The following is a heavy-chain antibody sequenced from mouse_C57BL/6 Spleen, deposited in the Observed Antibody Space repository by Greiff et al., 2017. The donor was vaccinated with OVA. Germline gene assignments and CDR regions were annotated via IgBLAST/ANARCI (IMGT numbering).Heavy chain of an antibody. CDR3: ARSYGRRDYFDY. J-gene: IGHJ2*01. V-gene: IGHV1-54*01. CDR2: INPGSGGT. CDR1: GYAFTNYL. D-gene: IGHD1-1*01. Sequence: VQLQQSGAELVRPGTSVKVSCKASGYAFTNYLIEWVKQRPGQGLEWIGVINPGSGGTNYNEKFKGKATLTADKSSSTAYMQLSSLTSEDSAVYFCARSYGRRDYFDYWGQGTTLTVSS.